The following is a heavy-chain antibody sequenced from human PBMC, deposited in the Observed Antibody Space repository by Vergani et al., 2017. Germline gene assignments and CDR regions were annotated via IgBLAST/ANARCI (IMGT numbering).Heavy chain of an antibody. V-gene: IGHV1-24*01. CDR2: FDPEDGET. CDR3: ATGERKYSSIWYLFDY. J-gene: IGHJ4*02. CDR1: GYTLTELS. D-gene: IGHD6-13*01. Sequence: QVQLVQSGAEVKKPGASVKVSCKVSGYTLTELSMHWVRQAPGKGLEWMGGFDPEDGETIYAQKFQGRVTMTEDTSTDTAYMELSSLRSEDTAVYYCATGERKYSSIWYLFDYWGQGTLVTVSS.